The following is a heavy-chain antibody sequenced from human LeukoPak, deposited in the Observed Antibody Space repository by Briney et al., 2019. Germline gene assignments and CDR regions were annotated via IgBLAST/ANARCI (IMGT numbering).Heavy chain of an antibody. CDR3: ARDTCGGNDAFDI. V-gene: IGHV4-59*01. Sequence: SETLSLTCTVSGGSISSYYWSWIRQPPGKGLEWIGYIYYSGSTNYNPSLKSRVTISVDTSKNQFSLKLSSVTAADTAVYYCARDTCGGNDAFDIWGQGTMVTVSS. J-gene: IGHJ3*02. CDR1: GGSISSYY. CDR2: IYYSGST. D-gene: IGHD4-23*01.